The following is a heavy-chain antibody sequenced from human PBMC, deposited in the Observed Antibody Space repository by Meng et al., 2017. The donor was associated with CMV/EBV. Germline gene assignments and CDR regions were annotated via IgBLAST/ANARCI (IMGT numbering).Heavy chain of an antibody. V-gene: IGHV3-48*03. Sequence: GESLKISCAASGFTFSSSEMNWVRQAPGKGLEWVSYISSSGSTIYYADSVKGRFTISRDNAKNSLYLQMNSLRAEDTAVYYCARGGATALDYWGQGTLVTVSS. CDR3: ARGGATALDY. J-gene: IGHJ4*02. D-gene: IGHD5-24*01. CDR2: ISSSGSTI. CDR1: GFTFSSSE.